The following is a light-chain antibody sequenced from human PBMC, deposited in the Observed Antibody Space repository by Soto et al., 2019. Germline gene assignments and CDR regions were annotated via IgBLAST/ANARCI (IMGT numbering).Light chain of an antibody. CDR1: QSISSY. CDR2: AAS. V-gene: IGKV1-39*01. J-gene: IGKJ2*01. Sequence: DIQMTQSPSSLSASVGDRVTITCRASQSISSYLNWYQQKPGKAPKLLIYAASSLQSGVPSTFSGSGTGTDFPITISSLQPEDFATYYCQQSYSTPYTFGQGTKLEIK. CDR3: QQSYSTPYT.